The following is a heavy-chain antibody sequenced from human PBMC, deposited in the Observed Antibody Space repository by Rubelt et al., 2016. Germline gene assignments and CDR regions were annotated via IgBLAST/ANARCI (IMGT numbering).Heavy chain of an antibody. Sequence: QVQLQQWGAGLLKPSETLSLTCAVYGGSFSGYYWSWIRQPPGKGLEWIGEINHSGSTNYNPSLKSRVTRSVDPAKNQFSLKRSSVTAAYTAVYYCARGRRGSSSWLGRDYYGMDVWGQGTTVTVSS. D-gene: IGHD6-13*01. CDR3: ARGRRGSSSWLGRDYYGMDV. CDR2: INHSGST. J-gene: IGHJ6*02. CDR1: GGSFSGYY. V-gene: IGHV4-34*01.